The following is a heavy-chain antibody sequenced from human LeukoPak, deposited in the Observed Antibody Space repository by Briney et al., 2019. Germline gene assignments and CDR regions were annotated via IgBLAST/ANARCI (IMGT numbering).Heavy chain of an antibody. CDR2: ISSSSSYI. D-gene: IGHD3-10*01. V-gene: IGHV3-21*01. CDR1: GFTFSSYS. Sequence: KPGGSLRLSCAASGFTFSSYSMNWVRQAPGKGLEWVSSISSSSSYIYYADSVKGRFTISRDNSKNTLYLQMNSLRAEDTAVYYCAKEGELLWFGEFTLGGHFDYWGQGTLVTVSS. CDR3: AKEGELLWFGEFTLGGHFDY. J-gene: IGHJ4*02.